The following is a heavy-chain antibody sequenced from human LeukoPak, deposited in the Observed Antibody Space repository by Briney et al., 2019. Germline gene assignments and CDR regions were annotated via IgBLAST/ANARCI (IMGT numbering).Heavy chain of an antibody. V-gene: IGHV4-38-2*01. CDR1: GYSISSGYY. CDR2: IYHSGST. J-gene: IGHJ4*02. Sequence: SETLSLTCAVSGYSISSGYYWGWIRQPPGKGLEWIGSIYHSGSTYYNPSLKSRVTISVDTSKNQFSLKLSSVTAADTAVYYCARGQAAAGTREYFDYWGQGTLVTVSS. CDR3: ARGQAAAGTREYFDY. D-gene: IGHD6-13*01.